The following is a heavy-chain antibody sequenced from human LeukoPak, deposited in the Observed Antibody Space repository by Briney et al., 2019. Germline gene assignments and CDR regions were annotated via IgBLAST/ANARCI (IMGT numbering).Heavy chain of an antibody. J-gene: IGHJ4*02. V-gene: IGHV3-23*01. CDR3: AKRYCSGGSCCPDY. Sequence: GGSLRLSCVASGFTFSSYAMSWVRQTPGKGLEWVSAISNSGGSTYNADSVKGRFTISRDNSKNTLCLQMNSLRAEDTAVYYCAKRYCSGGSCCPDYWGQGTRVTVSS. D-gene: IGHD2-15*01. CDR2: ISNSGGST. CDR1: GFTFSSYA.